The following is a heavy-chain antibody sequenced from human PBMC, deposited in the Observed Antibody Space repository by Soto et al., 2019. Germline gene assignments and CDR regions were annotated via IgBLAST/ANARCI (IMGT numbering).Heavy chain of an antibody. CDR2: IYHSGTT. V-gene: IGHV4-4*02. D-gene: IGHD3-16*01. CDR3: ARDFKAPNDAWAFDY. CDR1: GVSISSSDW. Sequence: SETLSLTCAVSGVSISSSDWWNWVRQPPGKGLEWIGEIYHSGTTIYNPSLKSRVTISVDESKNHFSLKLTSVTAADTAVYYCARDFKAPNDAWAFDYWGQGTLVTVSS. J-gene: IGHJ4*02.